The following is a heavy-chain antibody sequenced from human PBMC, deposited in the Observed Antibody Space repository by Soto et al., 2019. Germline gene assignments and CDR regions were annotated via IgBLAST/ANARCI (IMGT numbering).Heavy chain of an antibody. V-gene: IGHV3-7*03. J-gene: IGHJ4*02. CDR1: GFTFDSSF. CDR2: INQDGGGT. Sequence: RVSCVAPGFTFDSSFMACARQAPGKGLEWVANINQDGGGTYYVDSVEGRFTISRDNAKDSLYLQMNSLRGEDTAVYYCARYFRGSGRYFFDYWGQGTLVTVSS. D-gene: IGHD6-19*01. CDR3: ARYFRGSGRYFFDY.